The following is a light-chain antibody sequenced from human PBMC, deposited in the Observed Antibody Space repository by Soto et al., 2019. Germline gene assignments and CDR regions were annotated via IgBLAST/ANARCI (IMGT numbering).Light chain of an antibody. CDR1: QSVSSY. CDR2: DAS. V-gene: IGKV3-11*01. CDR3: QQRRNWPPYT. Sequence: EIVLTQSPATLSLSPGERATLLCRASQSVSSYLAWYQQKPGQAPRLLIYDASNSATGIPARFSGSGSGTDFTLTICSLEPEDFAVYYCQQRRNWPPYTFGPGTKLEI. J-gene: IGKJ2*01.